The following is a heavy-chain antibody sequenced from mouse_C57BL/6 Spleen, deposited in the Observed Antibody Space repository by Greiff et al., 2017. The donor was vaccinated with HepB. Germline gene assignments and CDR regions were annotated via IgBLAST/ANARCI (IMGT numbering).Heavy chain of an antibody. V-gene: IGHV1-72*01. Sequence: QVQLQQPGAELVKPGASVKLSCKASGYTFTSYWMHWVKQRPGRGLEWIGRIDPNSGGTKYNEKFKSKATLTVDKPSSTAYMQLSSLTAEDSAVYYCAGSGYDYAMDYWGQGTSVTVSS. J-gene: IGHJ4*01. D-gene: IGHD3-2*02. CDR1: GYTFTSYW. CDR3: AGSGYDYAMDY. CDR2: IDPNSGGT.